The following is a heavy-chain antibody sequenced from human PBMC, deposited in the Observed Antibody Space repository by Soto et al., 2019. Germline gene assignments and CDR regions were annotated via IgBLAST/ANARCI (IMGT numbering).Heavy chain of an antibody. J-gene: IGHJ4*02. CDR2: IYYSGRT. CDR3: ARQGLLQYYYDSSGHGWGYCDY. V-gene: IGHV4-39*01. Sequence: SETLYITYTVYGGSISSSRYYWGWIRQPPAKVLEWIGSIYYSGRTYYNPSLKSRVTISVDTSKNQFSLKLSSVTAADTAVYYCARQGLLQYYYDSSGHGWGYCDYSGQGTLVTVS. D-gene: IGHD3-22*01. CDR1: GGSISSSRYY.